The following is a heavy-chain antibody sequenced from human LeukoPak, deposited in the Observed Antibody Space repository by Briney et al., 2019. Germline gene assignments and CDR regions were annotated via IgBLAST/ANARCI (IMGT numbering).Heavy chain of an antibody. Sequence: GGSLRLSCAASGFTFSSYWMHWVRQAPGKGLVWVSRINSDGSSTSYADSVKGRFTISRDNAKNTLYLQMNSLRAEDTAVYYCARAKRYFDNYFDYWGQGTLVTVSS. J-gene: IGHJ4*02. CDR2: INSDGSST. CDR3: ARAKRYFDNYFDY. V-gene: IGHV3-74*01. CDR1: GFTFSSYW. D-gene: IGHD3-9*01.